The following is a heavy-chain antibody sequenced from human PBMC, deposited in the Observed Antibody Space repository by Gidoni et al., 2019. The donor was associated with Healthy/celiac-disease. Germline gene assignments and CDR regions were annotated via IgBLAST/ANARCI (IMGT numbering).Heavy chain of an antibody. V-gene: IGHV3-30*18. Sequence: QVQLVESGGGVVQPGRSLRLSCAASGFTFRRYGMHWVRQAPGKGLEWVAVISYDGSNKYYADSVKGRFTISRDNSKNTLYLQMNSLRAEDTAVYYCAKDYEGFLEWFKSADWGQGTLVTVSS. J-gene: IGHJ4*02. CDR3: AKDYEGFLEWFKSAD. CDR1: GFTFRRYG. D-gene: IGHD3-3*01. CDR2: ISYDGSNK.